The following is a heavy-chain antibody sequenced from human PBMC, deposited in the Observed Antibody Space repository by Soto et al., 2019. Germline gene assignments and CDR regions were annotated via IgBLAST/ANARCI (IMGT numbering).Heavy chain of an antibody. CDR2: IYHSGST. CDR1: SGSISSSNW. CDR3: ARVMDGSGSLLWFDP. V-gene: IGHV4-4*02. Sequence: SETLSLTCAVSSGSISSSNWWSWVRQPPGKGLEWIGEIYHSGSTNYIPSLRSRVTISVDKSKNQFSLKLSSVTAADTAVYYCARVMDGSGSLLWFDPWGQRTLVTVSS. D-gene: IGHD3-10*01. J-gene: IGHJ5*02.